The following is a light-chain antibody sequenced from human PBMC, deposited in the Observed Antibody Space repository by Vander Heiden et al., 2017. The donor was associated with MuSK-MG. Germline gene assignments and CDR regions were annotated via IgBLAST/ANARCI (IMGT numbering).Light chain of an antibody. Sequence: ITISCTGTSSDVGGYNYVSWYPQHPGKAPNLLIYAVSNRPSGVSNRFSGSKSGNTASLTISGLQAEDEADYYCSSYTSSSPVVFGGGTKLTVL. CDR2: AVS. J-gene: IGLJ2*01. CDR3: SSYTSSSPVV. CDR1: SSDVGGYNY. V-gene: IGLV2-14*03.